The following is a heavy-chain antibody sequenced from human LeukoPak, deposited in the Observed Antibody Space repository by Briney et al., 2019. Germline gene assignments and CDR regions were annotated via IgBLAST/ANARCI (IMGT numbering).Heavy chain of an antibody. CDR1: GGSISSGGYY. J-gene: IGHJ4*02. D-gene: IGHD1-1*01. Sequence: SETLSLTCTVSGGSISSGGYYWSWIRQHPGKGLEWIGYIYYSGSTYYDPSLKSRVTISVDTSKNQFSLKLSSVTAADTAVYYCARGTRDGVDYWGQGTMVTVSS. V-gene: IGHV4-31*03. CDR3: ARGTRDGVDY. CDR2: IYYSGST.